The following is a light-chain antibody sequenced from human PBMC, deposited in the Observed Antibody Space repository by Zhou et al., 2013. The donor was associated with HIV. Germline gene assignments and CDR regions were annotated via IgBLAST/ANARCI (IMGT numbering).Light chain of an antibody. V-gene: IGKV3-15*01. J-gene: IGKJ3*01. Sequence: EIVMTQSPATLSVSPGERATLSCRASQSISNKLAWYQQRPGQAPRLLIYGASTRATGIAARFSGSGSGTEFTLTISSLQPDDFAVYYCQQRSNWPGTFGPGTKWISN. CDR2: GAS. CDR3: QQRSNWPGT. CDR1: QSISNK.